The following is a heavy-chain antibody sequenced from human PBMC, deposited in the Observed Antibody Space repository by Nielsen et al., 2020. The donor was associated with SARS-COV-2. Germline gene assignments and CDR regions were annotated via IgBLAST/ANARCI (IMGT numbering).Heavy chain of an antibody. CDR3: AREGTATDV. J-gene: IGHJ6*04. CDR1: GFTFSSYW. Sequence: GESLKISCAASGFTFSSYWMHWVRQAPGKGLVWVSRINSDGSSTSYADSVKGRFTISRDNAKNTLYLQMNSLRAEDTAVYYCAREGTATDVWGKGTTVTVSS. CDR2: INSDGSST. D-gene: IGHD5-18*01. V-gene: IGHV3-74*01.